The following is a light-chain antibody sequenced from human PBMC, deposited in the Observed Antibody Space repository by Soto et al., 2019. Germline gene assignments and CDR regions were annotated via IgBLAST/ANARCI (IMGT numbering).Light chain of an antibody. CDR1: ISDVGSYDL. CDR2: EGS. V-gene: IGLV2-23*01. J-gene: IGLJ3*02. Sequence: QSALTQPASVSGSPGQSITISCTGTISDVGSYDLVSWYQQHPGKAPKLMIYEGSKRPSGVFSRFSGSKSGNTASLTISGLQAEDEADYYCCSYAGSSTSWVFGGGTKLTVL. CDR3: CSYAGSSTSWV.